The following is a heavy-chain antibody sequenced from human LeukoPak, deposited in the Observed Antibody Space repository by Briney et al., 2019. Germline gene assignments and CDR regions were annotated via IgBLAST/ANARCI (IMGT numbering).Heavy chain of an antibody. CDR1: GGTFSSYA. CDR2: ISAYNGNT. V-gene: IGHV1-18*01. Sequence: GASVKVSCKASGGTFSSYAISWVRQAPGQGLEWMGWISAYNGNTNYAQKLQGRVTMTTDTSTSTAYMELRSLRSDDTAVYYCARTGELELLAFDIWGQGTMVTVSS. J-gene: IGHJ3*02. CDR3: ARTGELELLAFDI. D-gene: IGHD1-7*01.